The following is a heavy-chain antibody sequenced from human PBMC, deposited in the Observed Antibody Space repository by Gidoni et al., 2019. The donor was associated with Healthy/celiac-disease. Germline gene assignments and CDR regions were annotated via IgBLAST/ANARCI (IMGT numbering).Heavy chain of an antibody. D-gene: IGHD3-9*01. CDR3: ASAPLRYFDWLPPGYFDY. CDR2: ICHSGST. CDR1: GGSISSGRYS. Sequence: QLQLQESGSGLVKPSQTLSLTCAVSGGSISSGRYSWSWIRQPPGKGLEWIGYICHSGSTYYNPSLKSRVTITVDRSKNQFSLKLSSVTAADTAVYYWASAPLRYFDWLPPGYFDYWGQGTLVTVSS. J-gene: IGHJ4*02. V-gene: IGHV4-30-2*01.